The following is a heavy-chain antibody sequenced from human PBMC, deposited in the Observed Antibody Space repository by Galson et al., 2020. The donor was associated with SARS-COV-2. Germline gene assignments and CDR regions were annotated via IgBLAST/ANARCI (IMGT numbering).Heavy chain of an antibody. CDR1: GFTFSSYA. V-gene: IGHV3-23*01. CDR2: ISGSGGST. D-gene: IGHD1-1*01. J-gene: IGHJ4*02. CDR3: AKTTGTGDSDY. Sequence: GESLKISCAASGFTFSSYAMSWVRQAPGKGLEWVSAISGSGGSTYYADSVKGRFTISRDNSKNTLYLQMNSLRAEDTAVYYCAKTTGTGDSDYWGQGTLVTVSS.